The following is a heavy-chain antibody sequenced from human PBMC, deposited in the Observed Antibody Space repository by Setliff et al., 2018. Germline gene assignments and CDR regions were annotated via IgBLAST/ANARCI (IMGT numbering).Heavy chain of an antibody. CDR3: ARVGRGYSGYASSAFDI. V-gene: IGHV4-59*01. CDR1: GGSISSYY. J-gene: IGHJ3*02. CDR2: IYYSGST. Sequence: SETLSLTCTVSGGSISSYYWSWIRQPPGKGLEWIGYIYYSGSTNYDPSLKSRVTISVDTSKNQFSLKLSSVTAADTAVYYCARVGRGYSGYASSAFDIWGQGTMVTVSS. D-gene: IGHD5-12*01.